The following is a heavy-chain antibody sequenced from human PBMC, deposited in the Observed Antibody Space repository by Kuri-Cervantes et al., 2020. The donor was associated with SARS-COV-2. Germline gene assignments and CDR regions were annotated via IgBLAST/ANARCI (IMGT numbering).Heavy chain of an antibody. V-gene: IGHV3-48*01. CDR2: ISSSSSTI. CDR3: ARESGVDWGSDAFDI. Sequence: GESLKISCAASGFTFSSYSMNWVRQAPGKGLEWVSYISSSSSTIYYADSVKGRFTISRDNAENSLYLQMNSLRAEDTAVYYCARESGVDWGSDAFDIWGQGTMVTVSS. J-gene: IGHJ3*02. CDR1: GFTFSSYS. D-gene: IGHD7-27*01.